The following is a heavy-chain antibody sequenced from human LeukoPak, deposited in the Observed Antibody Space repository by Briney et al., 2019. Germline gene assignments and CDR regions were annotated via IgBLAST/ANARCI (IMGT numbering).Heavy chain of an antibody. CDR3: AKDIGTIFEVVIDAFDI. CDR1: GFTFDDYT. Sequence: GGSLRLSCAASGFTFDDYTMHWVRQAPGKGLEWVSLISWDGGSTYYADSVKGRFTISRDNSKNSLYLQMNSLRTEDTALYYCAKDIGTIFEVVIDAFDIWGQGTMVTVSS. V-gene: IGHV3-43*01. CDR2: ISWDGGST. D-gene: IGHD3-3*01. J-gene: IGHJ3*02.